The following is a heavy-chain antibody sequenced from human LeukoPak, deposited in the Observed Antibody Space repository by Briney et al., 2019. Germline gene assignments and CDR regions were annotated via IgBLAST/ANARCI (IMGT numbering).Heavy chain of an antibody. V-gene: IGHV1-69*05. Sequence: ASAKVSCKASGDIFNSYSVSWVRQAPGQGLEWMGGIIPMFRSTNYAQKFGGRVTITTDQSTTTVYMELTSLTSEDTAVYYCARVGRSRGALPNFYYYMDVWGKGTTVTVSS. D-gene: IGHD1-26*01. CDR3: ARVGRSRGALPNFYYYMDV. CDR1: GDIFNSYS. J-gene: IGHJ6*03. CDR2: IIPMFRST.